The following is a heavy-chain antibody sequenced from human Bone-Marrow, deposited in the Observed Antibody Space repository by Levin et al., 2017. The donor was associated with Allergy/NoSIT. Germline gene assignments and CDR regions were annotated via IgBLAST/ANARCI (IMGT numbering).Heavy chain of an antibody. CDR1: GDSISSGSYH. V-gene: IGHV4-61*02. CDR3: ARGGDVGVDIYYFDY. Sequence: LRLSCTVSGDSISSGSYHWSWIRQPAGKGLEWIGRIYARGSTNYNPSLKSRVTISVDTSKNQFSLRMRSVTAADTAVYYCARGGDVGVDIYYFDYWGQGTLVTVSS. CDR2: IYARGST. J-gene: IGHJ4*02. D-gene: IGHD3-9*01.